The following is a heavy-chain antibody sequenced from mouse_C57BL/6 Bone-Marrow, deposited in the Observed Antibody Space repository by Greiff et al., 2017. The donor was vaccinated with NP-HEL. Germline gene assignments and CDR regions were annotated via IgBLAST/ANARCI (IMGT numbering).Heavy chain of an antibody. D-gene: IGHD2-3*01. CDR2: IWSGGST. Sequence: QVQLKESGPGLVQPSQSLSITCTVSGFSLTSYGVHWVRQSPGKGLEWLGVIWSGGSTDYNAAFISRLSISKDNSKSQVFFKMNSLQADDTAIYYCASIYDGYYVGVWFAYWGQGTLVTVSA. V-gene: IGHV2-2*01. J-gene: IGHJ3*01. CDR3: ASIYDGYYVGVWFAY. CDR1: GFSLTSYG.